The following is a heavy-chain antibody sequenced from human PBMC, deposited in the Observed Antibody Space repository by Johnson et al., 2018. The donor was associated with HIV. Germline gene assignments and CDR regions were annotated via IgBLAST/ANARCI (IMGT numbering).Heavy chain of an antibody. J-gene: IGHJ3*01. D-gene: IGHD1-14*01. CDR1: GIIFSHYG. CDR3: EKETQYKVGWDAFDL. Sequence: QLVESGGGVVQPGRSLRLSCTVSGIIFSHYGMHWVRQAPGKGLEWVALISYDGIKTYYVDSVKARFTISRDDARNTLYLKMNSLRVEDTALYYCEKETQYKVGWDAFDLWGQGTMVTVSS. V-gene: IGHV3-30*18. CDR2: ISYDGIKT.